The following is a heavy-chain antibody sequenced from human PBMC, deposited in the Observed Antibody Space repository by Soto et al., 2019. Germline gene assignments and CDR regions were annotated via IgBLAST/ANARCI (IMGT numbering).Heavy chain of an antibody. V-gene: IGHV3-30-3*01. CDR3: ARERKQWLGAFDI. Sequence: QVQLVESGGGVVQPGRSLRLSCAASGFTFSSYAMHWVRQAPGKGLEWVAVISYDGSNKYYADSVKGRFTISRDNSKNTLYLQMNSLRAEDTAVYYCARERKQWLGAFDIWGQGTMVTVSS. CDR1: GFTFSSYA. CDR2: ISYDGSNK. D-gene: IGHD6-19*01. J-gene: IGHJ3*02.